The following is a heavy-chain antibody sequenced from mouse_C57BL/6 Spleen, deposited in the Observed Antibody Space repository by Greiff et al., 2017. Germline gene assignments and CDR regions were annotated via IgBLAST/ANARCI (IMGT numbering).Heavy chain of an antibody. D-gene: IGHD3-2*02. V-gene: IGHV1-61*01. J-gene: IGHJ4*01. CDR2: IYPSDSET. CDR1: GYTFTSYW. CDR3: ARGAQATFYAMDY. Sequence: QVQLKQPGAELVRPGSSVKLSCKASGYTFTSYWMDWVKQRPGQGLEWIGNIYPSDSETHYNQKFKDKATLTVDKSSSTAYMQLSSLTSEDSAVYYCARGAQATFYAMDYWGQGTSVTVSS.